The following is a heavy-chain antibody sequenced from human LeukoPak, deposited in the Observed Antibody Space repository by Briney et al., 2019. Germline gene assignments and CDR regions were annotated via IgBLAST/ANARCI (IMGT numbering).Heavy chain of an antibody. J-gene: IGHJ5*02. Sequence: PSETLSLTCTVSGGSISSSSYYWSWIRQPPGKGLEWIGYIYYSGSTNYNPSLKSRVTISVDTSKNQFSLKLSSVTAADTAVYYCARDLEYNWFDPWGQGTLVTVSS. CDR2: IYYSGST. CDR1: GGSISSSSYY. V-gene: IGHV4-61*01. CDR3: ARDLEYNWFDP.